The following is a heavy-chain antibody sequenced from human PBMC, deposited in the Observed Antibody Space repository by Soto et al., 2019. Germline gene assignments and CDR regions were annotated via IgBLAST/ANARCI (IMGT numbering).Heavy chain of an antibody. CDR3: AREKGMYSSSWYLYS. CDR1: GFTFSSYG. Sequence: QVQLVESGGGVVQPGRSLRLSCAASGFTFSSYGMHWVRQAPGKWLEWVAVIWYDGSNKYYADSVKGRFTISRDNSTNTLYLQMTSLRAEDTAVYYCAREKGMYSSSWYLYSWGQGTLFTVSS. V-gene: IGHV3-33*01. CDR2: IWYDGSNK. D-gene: IGHD6-13*01. J-gene: IGHJ4*02.